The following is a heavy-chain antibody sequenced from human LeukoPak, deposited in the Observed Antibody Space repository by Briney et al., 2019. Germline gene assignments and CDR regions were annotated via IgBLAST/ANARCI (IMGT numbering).Heavy chain of an antibody. CDR2: IKQDGSEK. Sequence: GGSLRLSCAASGFTFSTYWMSWVRQAPGRGLEWMANIKQDGSEKHYVDSVKGRFTISRDNAKNSLYLQMNSLRAEDTAVYYCGRCGRGSNWFDPWGQGTLITVSS. J-gene: IGHJ5*02. CDR3: GRCGRGSNWFDP. V-gene: IGHV3-7*01. D-gene: IGHD3-16*01. CDR1: GFTFSTYW.